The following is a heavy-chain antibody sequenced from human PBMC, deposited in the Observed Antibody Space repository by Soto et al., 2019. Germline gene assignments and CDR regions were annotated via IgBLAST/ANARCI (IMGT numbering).Heavy chain of an antibody. CDR3: AKADVEQRLIPHLDN. V-gene: IGHV3-23*01. CDR1: GFNFKKFA. CDR2: ISCCGGST. D-gene: IGHD6-19*01. Sequence: EVQLLESGGGVVQPGGSLRLSCVASGFNFKKFAMAWVRQAPGEGLQWVSGISCCGGSTSYADSVKGRFSTARDDSKNTLSLQMNGLRVEDTAQYFCAKADVEQRLIPHLDNWGQGTLVTVS. J-gene: IGHJ4*02.